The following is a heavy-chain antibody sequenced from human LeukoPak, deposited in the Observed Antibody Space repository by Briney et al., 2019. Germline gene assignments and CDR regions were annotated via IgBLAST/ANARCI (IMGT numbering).Heavy chain of an antibody. CDR1: GFPFSDYV. Sequence: GGSLRLSCAASGFPFSDYVMHWVRQAPGKGLEWVSVIRYDGNNKYYADSVKGRFTISRDNSKNTLYLQMNSLESEDTAVYYCAKDRWGAVASFDYWGQGTLVTVSS. J-gene: IGHJ4*02. CDR3: AKDRWGAVASFDY. V-gene: IGHV3-30*02. D-gene: IGHD6-19*01. CDR2: IRYDGNNK.